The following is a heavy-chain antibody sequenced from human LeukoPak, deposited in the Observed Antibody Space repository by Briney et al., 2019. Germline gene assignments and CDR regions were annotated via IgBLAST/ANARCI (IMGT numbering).Heavy chain of an antibody. Sequence: PSETLSLTCTVSGGSISSYYWSWIRQPPGKGLEWIGYIYYSGSTNYNPSLKSRVTISVDTSKNQFSLKLSSVTAADTAVYYCAREARSGWSDYYYMDVWGKGTTVTVSS. V-gene: IGHV4-59*01. J-gene: IGHJ6*03. CDR1: GGSISSYY. CDR2: IYYSGST. D-gene: IGHD6-19*01. CDR3: AREARSGWSDYYYMDV.